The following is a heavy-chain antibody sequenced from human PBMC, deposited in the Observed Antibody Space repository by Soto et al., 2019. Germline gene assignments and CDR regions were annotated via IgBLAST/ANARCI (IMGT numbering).Heavy chain of an antibody. CDR1: GYSFTTYW. D-gene: IGHD3-9*01. CDR3: ARPLPFFDWLIYGLYFDY. CDR2: MYPGDSDT. J-gene: IGHJ4*02. Sequence: ESLKISCQASGYSFTTYWIGWVRQMPGKGLEWLGIMYPGDSDTRYNPSFEGQVIISADKSSRTAYLQWSGLKASDSAIYYCARPLPFFDWLIYGLYFDYWGQGTRVTVSS. V-gene: IGHV5-51*01.